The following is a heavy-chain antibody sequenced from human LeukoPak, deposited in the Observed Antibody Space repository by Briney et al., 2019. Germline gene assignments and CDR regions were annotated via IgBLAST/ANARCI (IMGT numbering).Heavy chain of an antibody. CDR2: ISWNSGSI. D-gene: IGHD6-13*01. V-gene: IGHV3-9*01. CDR1: GFTFDDYA. Sequence: PGGSLRLSCAVSGFTFDDYAMHWVRQAPGKGLEWVSGISWNSGSIGYADSVKGRFTISRDNAKNSLYLQMNSLRAEDTALYYCAKDKVAAAGFDYWGQGTLVTVSS. CDR3: AKDKVAAAGFDY. J-gene: IGHJ4*02.